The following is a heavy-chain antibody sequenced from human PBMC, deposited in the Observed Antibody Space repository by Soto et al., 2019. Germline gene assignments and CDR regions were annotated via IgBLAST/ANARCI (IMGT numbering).Heavy chain of an antibody. CDR2: FDPEDGET. V-gene: IGHV1-24*01. CDR1: GHTLSELS. Sequence: QVQLVQSGAEVKKPGASVKVSCKVSGHTLSELSMHWVRQAPGKGLEWMGGFDPEDGETISAQKFQGRVTMTEDTSTDSIYMELSSRRYEDTAVYYCAAGGSRWLHSPFDYWGQGTLVTISS. D-gene: IGHD6-19*01. CDR3: AAGGSRWLHSPFDY. J-gene: IGHJ4*02.